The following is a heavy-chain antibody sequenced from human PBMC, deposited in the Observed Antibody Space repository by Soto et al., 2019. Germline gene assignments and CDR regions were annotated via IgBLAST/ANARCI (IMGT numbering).Heavy chain of an antibody. CDR3: AKDTYFRDSSGYYVFDY. Sequence: QVHLVESGGGVVQPRRSLRLSCEASGFTFSNYGTHWVRQAPGEGLEWVAHISYDGSNEHYTDSVKGRFTISRDNSKNMVVLHMNCLRPEDTAVYHCAKDTYFRDSSGYYVFDYWGQGTLVTVSS. V-gene: IGHV3-30*18. J-gene: IGHJ4*02. D-gene: IGHD3-22*01. CDR2: ISYDGSNE. CDR1: GFTFSNYG.